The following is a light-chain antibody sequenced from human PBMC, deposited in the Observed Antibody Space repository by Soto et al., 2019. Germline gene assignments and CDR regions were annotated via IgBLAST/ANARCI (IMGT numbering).Light chain of an antibody. Sequence: QSALTQPASVSGSPGQSITISCTGTSSDVGGYNYVSWYQHNPGTAPKLMIYEVSNRPSGVSNRFSGSKSGNTASLTISGLQAEDEADYYCSSYTSSFTYVFGTGTKVTV. CDR2: EVS. J-gene: IGLJ1*01. V-gene: IGLV2-14*01. CDR3: SSYTSSFTYV. CDR1: SSDVGGYNY.